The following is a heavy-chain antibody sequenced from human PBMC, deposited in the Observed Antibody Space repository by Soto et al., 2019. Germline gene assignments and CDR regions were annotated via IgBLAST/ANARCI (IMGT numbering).Heavy chain of an antibody. CDR3: ARGWTEVATAY. Sequence: QVQLQESGPGLVKPSETLSLTCGVSGYSIASGYYWGWIRQSPGKGLEWIGSIHHGGSPLYNPSLKGRVAISIDASKNQVSLSLSSVTAADTAVHFCARGWTEVATAYWGQGTLVTVSS. CDR1: GYSIASGYY. CDR2: IHHGGSP. J-gene: IGHJ4*02. D-gene: IGHD3-3*01. V-gene: IGHV4-38-2*01.